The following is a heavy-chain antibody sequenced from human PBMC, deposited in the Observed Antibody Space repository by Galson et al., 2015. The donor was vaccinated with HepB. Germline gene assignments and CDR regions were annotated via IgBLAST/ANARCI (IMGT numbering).Heavy chain of an antibody. D-gene: IGHD2-21*02. CDR2: IDPSDSYT. J-gene: IGHJ6*02. CDR3: ASGGGDYYYYYGMDV. Sequence: QSGAEVKKPGESLRISCKGSGSSFTSYWISWVRQMPGKGLEWMGRIDPSDSYTNYSPSFQGHVTISADKSISTAYLQWSSLKASDTAMYYCASGGGDYYYYYGMDVWGQGTTVTVSS. V-gene: IGHV5-10-1*01. CDR1: GSSFTSYW.